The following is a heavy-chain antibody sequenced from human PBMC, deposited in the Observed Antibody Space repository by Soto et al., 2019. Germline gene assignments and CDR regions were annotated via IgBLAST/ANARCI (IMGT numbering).Heavy chain of an antibody. Sequence: ASVKVSCKASGYTFTSYAMHWVRQAPGQRLEWMGWINAGNGNTKYSQKFQGRVNITRDTSASTAYMELSSLRSEDTAVYYCARGLNGYLHYFDYWGQGTPVTVS. CDR2: INAGNGNT. V-gene: IGHV1-3*01. CDR1: GYTFTSYA. D-gene: IGHD5-18*01. J-gene: IGHJ4*02. CDR3: ARGLNGYLHYFDY.